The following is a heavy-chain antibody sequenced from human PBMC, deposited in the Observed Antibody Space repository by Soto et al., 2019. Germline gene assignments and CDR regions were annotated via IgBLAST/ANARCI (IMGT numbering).Heavy chain of an antibody. CDR2: ISGSGGST. CDR1: GFTFSSYA. Sequence: EVQLLESGGGLVQPGGSLRLSCAASGFTFSSYAMSWVRQAPGKGLEWVSAISGSGGSTYYADSVKGRFTISRDNSKNTLYLQMNSLRAEDTAVYYCGDYDYIWGSYGSDYWGQGTLVTVSS. D-gene: IGHD3-16*01. J-gene: IGHJ4*02. CDR3: GDYDYIWGSYGSDY. V-gene: IGHV3-23*01.